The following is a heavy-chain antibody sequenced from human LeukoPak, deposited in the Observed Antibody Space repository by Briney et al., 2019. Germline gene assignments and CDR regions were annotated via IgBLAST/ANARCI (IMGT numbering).Heavy chain of an antibody. CDR2: ISWNSGTI. V-gene: IGHV3-9*01. D-gene: IGHD1-7*01. CDR1: GFTFDDYA. Sequence: GGSLRLSCAASGFTFDDYAMHWVRQAPGKGLEWVSGISWNSGTIAYADSVKGRFTIPRDNAKKSLYLQMNSLRPEDTALYYCAKDGELEYYFYYMDVWGKGTTVTISS. J-gene: IGHJ6*03. CDR3: AKDGELEYYFYYMDV.